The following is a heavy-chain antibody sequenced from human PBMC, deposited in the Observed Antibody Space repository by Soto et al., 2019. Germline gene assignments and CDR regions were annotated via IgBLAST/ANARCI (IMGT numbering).Heavy chain of an antibody. Sequence: QVQLQQWGAGLLKPSETLSLTCAVYGGSFSGYYWSWIRQPPGKGLEWIGEINHSGSTNYNPSLKSRVTMSVDKAKNQFSLKLSSVTASDTAVYYCARGLTIFGVVIASGYGMDVWGQGTTVTVSS. D-gene: IGHD3-3*01. CDR3: ARGLTIFGVVIASGYGMDV. V-gene: IGHV4-34*01. CDR1: GGSFSGYY. J-gene: IGHJ6*02. CDR2: INHSGST.